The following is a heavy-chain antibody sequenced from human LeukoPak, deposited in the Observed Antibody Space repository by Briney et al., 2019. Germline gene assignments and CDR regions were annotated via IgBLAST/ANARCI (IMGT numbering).Heavy chain of an antibody. V-gene: IGHV3-48*03. CDR3: GKYGVPGRRGIDY. CDR1: GFTFSSYE. J-gene: IGHJ4*02. D-gene: IGHD6-19*01. CDR2: ISYVDIST. Sequence: GGSLRLSCAASGFTFSSYEMHWVRQAPGKGLEWLSFISYVDISTHYADSVKGRFTISRDNAKNSLYLQMNSLTADDTAVYYCGKYGVPGRRGIDYWGQGTLVTVSS.